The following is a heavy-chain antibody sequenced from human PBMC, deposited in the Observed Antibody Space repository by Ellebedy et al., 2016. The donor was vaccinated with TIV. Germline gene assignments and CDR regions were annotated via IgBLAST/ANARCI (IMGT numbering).Heavy chain of an antibody. V-gene: IGHV1-2*04. CDR1: GYTFTGYY. Sequence: AASVKVSCKASGYTFTGYYMHWVRQAPGQGLEWMGWINPNSGGTNYAQKFQGWLNMTRDTSISTAYVELSRLRSDDTAVYYCARNGGSYSDFDYWGQGTLVTVSS. CDR3: ARNGGSYSDFDY. J-gene: IGHJ4*02. CDR2: INPNSGGT. D-gene: IGHD1-26*01.